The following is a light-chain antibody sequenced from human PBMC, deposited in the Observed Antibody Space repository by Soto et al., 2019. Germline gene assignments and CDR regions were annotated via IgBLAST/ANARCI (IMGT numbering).Light chain of an antibody. CDR2: AAS. Sequence: EIVMTQSPATLSVSPGERATLSCRASQSVDNSLAWYQKRPGQPPRLLIYAASTRATDTPVRFSGSGFGTEFTLTISSLQSEDFAVYYCQMYNNWPPRYTFGPGTKVDI. CDR3: QMYNNWPPRYT. J-gene: IGKJ2*01. V-gene: IGKV3-15*01. CDR1: QSVDNS.